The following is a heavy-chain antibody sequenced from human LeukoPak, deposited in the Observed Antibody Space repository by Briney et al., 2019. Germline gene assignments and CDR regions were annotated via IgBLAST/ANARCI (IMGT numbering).Heavy chain of an antibody. CDR3: ARHVLMITFGGVKAALNWFDP. CDR2: IYYSGST. CDR1: GGSFSGYY. D-gene: IGHD3-16*01. V-gene: IGHV4-39*01. J-gene: IGHJ5*02. Sequence: SETLSLTCAVYGGSFSGYYWGWIRQPPGKGLEWIGSIYYSGSTYYNPSLKSRVTISVDTSKNRFSLKLSSVTAADTAVYYCARHVLMITFGGVKAALNWFDPWGQGTLVTVSS.